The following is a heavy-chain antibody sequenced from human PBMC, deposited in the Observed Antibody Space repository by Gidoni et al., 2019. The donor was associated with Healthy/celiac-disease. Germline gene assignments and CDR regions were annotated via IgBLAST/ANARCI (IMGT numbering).Heavy chain of an antibody. CDR2: IYTSGST. CDR3: ARVRLYYYGSGSYYPAEFDP. Sequence: QVQLQESGPGLVKPSATLSLTCTVSGVPLSSYYWSWIRQPAGKGLEWIGRIYTSGSTNYNPSLKSRVTMSVDTSKIQFSMKLSSVTAADTAVYYCARVRLYYYGSGSYYPAEFDPWGQGTLVTVSS. V-gene: IGHV4-4*07. J-gene: IGHJ5*02. D-gene: IGHD3-10*01. CDR1: GVPLSSYY.